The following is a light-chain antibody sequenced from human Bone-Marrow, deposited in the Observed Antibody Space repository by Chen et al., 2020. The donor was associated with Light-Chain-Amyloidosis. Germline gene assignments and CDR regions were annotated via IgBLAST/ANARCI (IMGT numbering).Light chain of an antibody. CDR2: DDS. V-gene: IGLV3-21*02. CDR1: NSGSTS. CDR3: QVWDRSSDRPV. Sequence: SYVLTQPSSVSVAPGQMATIACGGNNSGSTSVHWYQQTPGQAPLLVVYDDSARPSGIPERLSGSNSGNTATLTISRVEAGDEADYYCQVWDRSSDRPVFGGGTKLTVL. J-gene: IGLJ3*02.